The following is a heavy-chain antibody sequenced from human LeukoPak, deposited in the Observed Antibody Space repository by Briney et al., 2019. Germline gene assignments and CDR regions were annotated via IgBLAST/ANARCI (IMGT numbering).Heavy chain of an antibody. V-gene: IGHV3-66*01. Sequence: GGSLRLSCAASGFTVSSNYMSWVRQAPGKGLEWVSVIYSGGSTYYADSVKGRFTISRDNSKNTLYLQMNSLRAEDTAVYYCARDLSRGSYWFDPWGQGTLVTVSS. CDR1: GFTVSSNY. CDR3: ARDLSRGSYWFDP. CDR2: IYSGGST. J-gene: IGHJ5*02. D-gene: IGHD3-16*01.